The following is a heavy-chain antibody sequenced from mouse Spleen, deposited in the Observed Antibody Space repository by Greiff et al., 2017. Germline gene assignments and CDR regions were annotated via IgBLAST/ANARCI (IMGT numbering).Heavy chain of an antibody. D-gene: IGHD1-1*01. J-gene: IGHJ3*01. Sequence: VQLQQSGPELVKPGASVKIPCKASGYTFTDYNMDWVKQSHGKSLEWIGDINPNNGGTIYNQKFKGKATLTVDKSSSTAYMELRSLTSEDTAVYYCARWRGITTEGFAYWGQGTLVTVSA. V-gene: IGHV1-18*01. CDR2: INPNNGGT. CDR1: GYTFTDYN. CDR3: ARWRGITTEGFAY.